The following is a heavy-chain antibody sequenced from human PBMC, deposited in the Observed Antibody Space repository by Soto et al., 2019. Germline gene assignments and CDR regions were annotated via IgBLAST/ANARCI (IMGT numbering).Heavy chain of an antibody. CDR2: ISDSADSA. J-gene: IGHJ6*02. D-gene: IGHD4-17*01. Sequence: EVQLLESGGGLVQPGGSLRLSCAASGFTFRIYVMSWVRQVPGKGLEWVSTISDSADSAYYADSVKGRFTISRDNSKNSLYLQMNSLRAEDTAVYYCARDGSTVTTNYHYAMDVWGQGTTVTVSS. V-gene: IGHV3-23*01. CDR1: GFTFRIYV. CDR3: ARDGSTVTTNYHYAMDV.